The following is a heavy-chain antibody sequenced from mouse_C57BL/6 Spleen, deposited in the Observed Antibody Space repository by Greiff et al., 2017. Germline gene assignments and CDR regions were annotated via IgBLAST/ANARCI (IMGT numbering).Heavy chain of an antibody. CDR2: IHPNSGST. J-gene: IGHJ4*01. CDR1: GYTFTSYW. Sequence: QVQLQQPGAELVKPGASVKLSCKASGYTFTSYWMHWVKQRPGQGLEWIGMIHPNSGSTNYNEKFKSKATLTVDKSSSTAYMQLSSLTSEDSAVYYGARDDGAFYAMDDWGQGTSVTVSS. D-gene: IGHD2-12*01. V-gene: IGHV1-64*01. CDR3: ARDDGAFYAMDD.